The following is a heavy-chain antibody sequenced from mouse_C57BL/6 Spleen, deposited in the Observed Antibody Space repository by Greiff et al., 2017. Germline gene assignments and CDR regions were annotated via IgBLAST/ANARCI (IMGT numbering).Heavy chain of an antibody. CDR3: ARLRYAFDY. CDR2: INYDGSST. V-gene: IGHV5-16*01. J-gene: IGHJ2*01. Sequence: DVKLVESEGGLVQPGSSMKLSCTASGFTFSDYYMAWVRQVPEKGLEWVANINYDGSSTYYLDSLKSRFIISRDNAKNILYLQMSSLKSEDTATYYCARLRYAFDYWGQGTTLTVSS. CDR1: GFTFSDYY. D-gene: IGHD1-1*01.